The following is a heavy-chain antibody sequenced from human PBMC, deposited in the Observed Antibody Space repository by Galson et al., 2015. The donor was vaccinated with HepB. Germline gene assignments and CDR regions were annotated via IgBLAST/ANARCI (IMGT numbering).Heavy chain of an antibody. V-gene: IGHV3-33*01. CDR1: GFTFSYHG. J-gene: IGHJ6*02. D-gene: IGHD5-24*01. CDR3: ARDLGGVDGDGLDV. CDR2: IWSDGRSE. Sequence: LRLSCAASGFTFSYHGMHWVRQAPGKGLEWVAVIWSDGRSEHYADSVKGRFTISRDNSKNTLYLQMNSLRDDDTAVYYCARDLGGVDGDGLDVWGQGSAVTVSS.